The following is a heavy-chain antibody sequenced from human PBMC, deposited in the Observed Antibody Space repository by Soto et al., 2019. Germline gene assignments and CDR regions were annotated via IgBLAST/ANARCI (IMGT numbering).Heavy chain of an antibody. D-gene: IGHD6-6*01. Sequence: GSLGLSCAASGFTFSSYAMSWVRQAPGKGLEWVSAISGSGGSTYYADSVKGRFTISRDNSKNTLYLQMNSLRAEDTAVYYCAKDREAARPFDYWGQGTLVTVSS. V-gene: IGHV3-23*01. J-gene: IGHJ4*02. CDR1: GFTFSSYA. CDR2: ISGSGGST. CDR3: AKDREAARPFDY.